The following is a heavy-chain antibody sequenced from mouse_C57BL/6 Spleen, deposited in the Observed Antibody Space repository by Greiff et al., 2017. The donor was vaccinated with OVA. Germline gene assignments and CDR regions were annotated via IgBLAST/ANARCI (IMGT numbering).Heavy chain of an antibody. CDR3: ARGGTTMSYYLDY. V-gene: IGHV1-42*01. CDR2: INPSTGGT. D-gene: IGHD2-4*01. Sequence: EVQLQQSGPELVKPGASVKISCKASGYSFTGYYMNWVKQSPEKSLEWIGEINPSTGGTTYNQKFKAKATLTVDKSSSTAYMQLKSLTSEDSAVYYWARGGTTMSYYLDYWGQGTTRTVSS. CDR1: GYSFTGYY. J-gene: IGHJ2*01.